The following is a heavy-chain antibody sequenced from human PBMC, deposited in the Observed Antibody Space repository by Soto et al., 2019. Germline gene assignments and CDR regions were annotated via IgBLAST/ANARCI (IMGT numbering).Heavy chain of an antibody. CDR1: GYFFTNND. CDR3: ARMETFGSLNWFDP. V-gene: IGHV1-8*01. D-gene: IGHD3-16*01. Sequence: GASVKVSCKASGYFFTNNDVSWLRQATGQGLEWMGWMNPGSGDTGYAQKFQGRVTMTRDVSIATAYMELSSLRSDDTAIYYCARMETFGSLNWFDPWGQGTLVTVSS. CDR2: MNPGSGDT. J-gene: IGHJ5*02.